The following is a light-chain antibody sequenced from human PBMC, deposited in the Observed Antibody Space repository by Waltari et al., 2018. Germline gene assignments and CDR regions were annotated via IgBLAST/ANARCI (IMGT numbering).Light chain of an antibody. CDR3: QQYNSAPHS. J-gene: IGKJ2*03. Sequence: DIQMTQSPSSLSASVGDRVTITCRASQGISSWLAWYQQKPGKAPKLLIQKASVLQSGVPSRFSCSGSGTDFTLTISSLQSEDFATYYCQQYNSAPHSFGQGTKVEIK. CDR2: KAS. V-gene: IGKV1-12*01. CDR1: QGISSW.